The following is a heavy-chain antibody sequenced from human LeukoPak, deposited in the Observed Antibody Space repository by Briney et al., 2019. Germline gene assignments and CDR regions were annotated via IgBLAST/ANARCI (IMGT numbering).Heavy chain of an antibody. Sequence: SETLSLTCTVSGGSISNYYWTWIRQPPGKGLEWIGCIYYSGSTNYNPSLRSRATISVDTSKKQFSLNLSSVTAADTALYYCARVATMVRGSNGMDVWGKGTTVTVSS. CDR2: IYYSGST. V-gene: IGHV4-59*01. D-gene: IGHD3-10*01. CDR3: ARVATMVRGSNGMDV. CDR1: GGSISNYY. J-gene: IGHJ6*04.